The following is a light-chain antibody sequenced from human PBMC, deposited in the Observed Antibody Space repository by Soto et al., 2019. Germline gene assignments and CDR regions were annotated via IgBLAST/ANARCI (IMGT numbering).Light chain of an antibody. CDR3: SSYAGTNNLV. J-gene: IGLJ3*02. CDR2: EVT. CDR1: SSDVGNGYDS. Sequence: QSALTQPASVSGSPGQSITISCTGTSSDVGNGYDSVSWYQQHPGKAPKLMIYEVTNRPSGVPDRFSGSKSGNTASLTVSGLQAEDEGDYFCSSYAGTNNLVFGGGTKLTVL. V-gene: IGLV2-8*01.